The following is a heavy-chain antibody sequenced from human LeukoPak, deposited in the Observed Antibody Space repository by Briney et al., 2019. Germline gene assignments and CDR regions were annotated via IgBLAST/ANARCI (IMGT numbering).Heavy chain of an antibody. CDR1: GFTFSSYA. V-gene: IGHV3-48*04. D-gene: IGHD3-10*01. J-gene: IGHJ4*02. Sequence: GGSLRLSCAASGFTFSSYAMSWVRQAPGKGLEWVSYISSSSSTIYYADSVKGRFTISRDNAKNSLYLQMNSLRAEDTAVYYCARDYYGSGTPGVFDYWGQGTLVTVSS. CDR2: ISSSSSTI. CDR3: ARDYYGSGTPGVFDY.